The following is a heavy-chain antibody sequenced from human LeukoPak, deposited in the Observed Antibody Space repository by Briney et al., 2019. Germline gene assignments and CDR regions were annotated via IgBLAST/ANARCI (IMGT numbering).Heavy chain of an antibody. CDR3: AKDTAEPKPELWFGELDYGMDV. CDR2: ISYDGSNK. D-gene: IGHD3-10*01. CDR1: GFTFSSYG. Sequence: PGGSLRLSCAASGFTFSSYGMHWVRQAPGKGLEWVAVISYDGSNKYYADSVKGRFTISRDNSKNTLYLQMNSLRAEDTAVYYCAKDTAEPKPELWFGELDYGMDVWGQGTTVTVSS. V-gene: IGHV3-30*18. J-gene: IGHJ6*02.